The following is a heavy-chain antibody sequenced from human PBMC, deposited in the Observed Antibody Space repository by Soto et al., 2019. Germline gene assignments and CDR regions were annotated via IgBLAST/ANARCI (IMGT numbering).Heavy chain of an antibody. D-gene: IGHD6-13*01. J-gene: IGHJ6*02. CDR1: GLPFSSSA. Sequence: EVQLLASGGGLVQPGGSLRLSCAASGLPFSSSAMSWVRQAPWKGLECVSAISGSGGSTYYADSGKGRFTISRYNSQNTLYLQMNSLRAEDTAVYYCAKSGWQQLAYHDYGMDVCGRGTMVTVSS. V-gene: IGHV3-23*01. CDR2: ISGSGGST. CDR3: AKSGWQQLAYHDYGMDV.